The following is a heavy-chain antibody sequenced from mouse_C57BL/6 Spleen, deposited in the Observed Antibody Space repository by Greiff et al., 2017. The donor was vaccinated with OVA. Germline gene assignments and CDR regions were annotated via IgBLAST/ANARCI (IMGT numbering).Heavy chain of an antibody. J-gene: IGHJ2*01. CDR1: GFTFSSYG. Sequence: DVKLVESGGDLVKPGGSLKLSCAASGFTFSSYGMSWVRQTPDKRLEWVATISSGGSYTYYPDSVKGRFTISRDNAKNTLYLQMSSLKSEDTAMYYCARPDYDSYYFDYWGQGTTLTVSS. V-gene: IGHV5-6*02. CDR2: ISSGGSYT. D-gene: IGHD2-4*01. CDR3: ARPDYDSYYFDY.